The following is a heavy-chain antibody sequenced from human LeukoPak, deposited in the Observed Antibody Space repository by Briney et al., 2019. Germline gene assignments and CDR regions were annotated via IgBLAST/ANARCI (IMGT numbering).Heavy chain of an antibody. Sequence: ASVKVSCKASGYTFTSYGISWVRQAPGQGLEWMGGFDPEDGETIYAQKFQGRVTMTEDTSTDTAYMELSSLRSEDTAVYYCATDSGSYDDAFDIWGQGAMVTVSS. V-gene: IGHV1-24*01. CDR2: FDPEDGET. J-gene: IGHJ3*02. CDR3: ATDSGSYDDAFDI. D-gene: IGHD1-26*01. CDR1: GYTFTSYG.